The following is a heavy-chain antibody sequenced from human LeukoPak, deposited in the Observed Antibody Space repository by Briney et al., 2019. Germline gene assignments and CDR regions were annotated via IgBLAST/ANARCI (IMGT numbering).Heavy chain of an antibody. D-gene: IGHD2-2*01. CDR1: GCTFSSYA. CDR3: AKQGSAAYAYFHY. Sequence: GGSLRLSCAASGCTFSSYAMSWVRQAPGKGLEWVSAITGSGGSTYYADSVKGRFTISRDNSRNTLYLQMNSLEAEDTAVYYCAKQGSAAYAYFHYWGQGTLVTVSS. CDR2: ITGSGGST. J-gene: IGHJ4*02. V-gene: IGHV3-23*01.